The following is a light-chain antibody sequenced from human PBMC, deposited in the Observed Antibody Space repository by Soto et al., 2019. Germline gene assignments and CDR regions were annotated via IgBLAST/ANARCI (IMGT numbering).Light chain of an antibody. CDR1: QNINSY. CDR2: VAS. J-gene: IGKJ4*01. Sequence: DIQMTKSPSSLSASVGDRVTITCRASQNINSYLNWYQQKPGKAPNLLIYVASSLQSGVPSRFSGSGSETDFTLTINSLQPEDFATYYCQQTYSAPLTVGGGTKVDSK. V-gene: IGKV1-39*01. CDR3: QQTYSAPLT.